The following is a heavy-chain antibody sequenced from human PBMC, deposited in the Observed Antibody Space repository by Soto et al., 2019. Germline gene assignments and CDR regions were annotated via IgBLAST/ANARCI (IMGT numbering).Heavy chain of an antibody. CDR3: ARDLTF. V-gene: IGHV3-7*04. CDR1: GFTFSSYW. CDR2: IKEDGSEK. Sequence: GGSLRLSCTASGFTFSSYWMTWVRQAPGKGLEWVANIKEDGSEKYFVDSVGGRFTISRDNAKNTLYLQMNSLRAEDTAMYYCARDLTFWGQGTLVTV. J-gene: IGHJ4*02.